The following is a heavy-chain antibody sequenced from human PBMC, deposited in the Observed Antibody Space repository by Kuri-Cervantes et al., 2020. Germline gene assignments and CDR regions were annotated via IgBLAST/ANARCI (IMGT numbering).Heavy chain of an antibody. CDR3: ARARSWGSSWWEVDY. J-gene: IGHJ4*02. Sequence: GGSLRLSCAASGFTLSSYAMHWVRQAPGKGLEWVAFISNDGSNEYYPDSVKGRFTISRDNSKNTLYLKMNSLRAEDTAMYYCARARSWGSSWWEVDYWGQGTLVTVSS. V-gene: IGHV3-30-3*01. CDR1: GFTLSSYA. CDR2: ISNDGSNE. D-gene: IGHD6-13*01.